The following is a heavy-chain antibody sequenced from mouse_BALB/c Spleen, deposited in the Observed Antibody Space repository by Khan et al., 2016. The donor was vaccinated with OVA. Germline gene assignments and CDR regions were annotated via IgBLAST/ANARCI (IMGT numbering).Heavy chain of an antibody. J-gene: IGHJ3*01. CDR2: INSDGYYT. CDR3: ASHLTGSFAY. CDR1: GFTFSAYS. V-gene: IGHV5-6*01. Sequence: EVKLLESGGDLMKPGGSLKLSCAASGFTFSAYSMSWVRQTPDKRLEWVATINSDGYYTYYPASVQGRFTISRNNAKNTLSLQMSSLRSEDTAIYYCASHLTGSFAYWGQGTLVTVSA. D-gene: IGHD4-1*01.